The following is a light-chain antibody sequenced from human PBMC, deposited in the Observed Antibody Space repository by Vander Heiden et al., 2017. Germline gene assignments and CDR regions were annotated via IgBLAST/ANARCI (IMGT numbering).Light chain of an antibody. V-gene: IGLV6-57*01. CDR1: IGSLASHY. Sequence: NFMLTQPHSVSESPGKTVTISCPRRIGSLASHYVQWYQQRPGSSPTTVSYEDNQRPAGVPDRFSGSIDSSSNSASLTISGLKTEDEADYYCQSYDSSNVVFGGGTKLTVL. CDR3: QSYDSSNVV. CDR2: EDN. J-gene: IGLJ2*01.